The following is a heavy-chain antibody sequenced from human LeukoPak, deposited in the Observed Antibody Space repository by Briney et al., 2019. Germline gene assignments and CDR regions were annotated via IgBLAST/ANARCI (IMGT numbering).Heavy chain of an antibody. CDR2: IYHSGST. D-gene: IGHD3-3*01. V-gene: IGHV4-38-2*02. Sequence: SETLSLTCTVSGYSISSGYYWGWIRRPPGKGLEWIGSIYHSGSTYYNPSLKSRVTISVDTSKNQFSLKLSSVTAADTAVYYCARVFDFWSGYKVNYYFDYWGQGTLVTVSS. J-gene: IGHJ4*02. CDR1: GYSISSGYY. CDR3: ARVFDFWSGYKVNYYFDY.